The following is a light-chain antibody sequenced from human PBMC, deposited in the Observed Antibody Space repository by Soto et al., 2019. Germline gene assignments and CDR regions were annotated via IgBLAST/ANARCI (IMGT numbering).Light chain of an antibody. J-gene: IGKJ1*01. V-gene: IGKV3-20*01. CDR1: QSVDSGY. CDR2: GAS. CDR3: HQYSSSSWT. Sequence: EIVLTQSPGTLSLSPGERATLSCSASQSVDSGYLAWYQQKPGQAPRLLIYGASSRATGIPDRFSGSGSGTDFTLTISRLEPEDFAVYYCHQYSSSSWTFGQGTKVDI.